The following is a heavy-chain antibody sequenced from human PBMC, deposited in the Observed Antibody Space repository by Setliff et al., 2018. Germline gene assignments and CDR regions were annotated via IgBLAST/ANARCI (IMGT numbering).Heavy chain of an antibody. Sequence: LSETLSLTCTVSGGFIRDYYWNWIRQSPGKGLEWIGYIYYRGTTNYNSSLKSRVTISIDMSKNQFSLKLTSATAADTAVYFCAAVGTSAGGGWFDPWGQGTLVTVSS. CDR1: GGFIRDYY. D-gene: IGHD1-26*01. CDR2: IYYRGTT. J-gene: IGHJ5*02. CDR3: AAVGTSAGGGWFDP. V-gene: IGHV4-59*01.